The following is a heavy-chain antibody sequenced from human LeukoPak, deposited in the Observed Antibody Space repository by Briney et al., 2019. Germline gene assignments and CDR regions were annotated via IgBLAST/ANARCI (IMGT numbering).Heavy chain of an antibody. CDR3: AIFHGDTDSYFDY. J-gene: IGHJ4*02. D-gene: IGHD4-17*01. V-gene: IGHV1-18*04. Sequence: ASVKVSCKASGYTFPGYYMHWVRQAPGQGLEWMGWISAYNGNTNYAQKLQGRVTMTTDTSTSTAYMELRSLRSDDTAVYYCAIFHGDTDSYFDYWGQGTLVTVSS. CDR1: GYTFPGYY. CDR2: ISAYNGNT.